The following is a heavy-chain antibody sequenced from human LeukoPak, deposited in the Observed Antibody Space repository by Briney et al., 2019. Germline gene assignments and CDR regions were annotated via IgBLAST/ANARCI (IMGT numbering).Heavy chain of an antibody. CDR3: ASHYDFWSGYFGY. D-gene: IGHD3-3*01. CDR1: GGSFSSYY. J-gene: IGHJ4*02. Sequence: PSETLSLTCAVYGGSFSSYYWGWIRQPPGKGLEWIGSIYYSGSTYYNPSLKSRVTISVDTSKNQFSLKLSSVTAADTAVYYCASHYDFWSGYFGYWGQGTLVTVSS. V-gene: IGHV4-39*07. CDR2: IYYSGST.